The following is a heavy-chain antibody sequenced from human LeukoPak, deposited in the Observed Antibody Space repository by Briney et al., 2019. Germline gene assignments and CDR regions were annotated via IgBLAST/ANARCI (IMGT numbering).Heavy chain of an antibody. CDR1: GFTFSSYG. V-gene: IGHV3-30*18. D-gene: IGHD2-2*01. J-gene: IGHJ6*03. CDR3: AKCLSTPPFDYYYYMDV. Sequence: PGGSLRLSCAASGFTFSSYGMHWVRQAPGKGLEWVAVISYDGSNKYYADSVKGRFTISRDNSKNTLYLQMNSLRAEDTAVYYYAKCLSTPPFDYYYYMDVWGKGTTVTVSS. CDR2: ISYDGSNK.